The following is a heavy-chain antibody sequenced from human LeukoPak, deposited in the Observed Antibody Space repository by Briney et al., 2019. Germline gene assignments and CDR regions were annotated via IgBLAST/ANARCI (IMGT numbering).Heavy chain of an antibody. CDR2: ISYDGSNK. Sequence: GGSLRLSCAASGSTFSSYAMHWVRQAPGKGLEWVAVISYDGSNKYYADSVKGRFTISGDYSKNTLYLQMNSLRAEDTAVYYCARGYDSTGYSLDYYHGMDVWAKGPRSPSP. V-gene: IGHV3-30*04. CDR3: ARGYDSTGYSLDYYHGMDV. CDR1: GSTFSSYA. D-gene: IGHD3-22*01. J-gene: IGHJ6*02.